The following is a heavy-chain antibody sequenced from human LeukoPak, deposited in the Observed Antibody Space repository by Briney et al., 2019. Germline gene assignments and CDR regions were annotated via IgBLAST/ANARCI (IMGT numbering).Heavy chain of an antibody. Sequence: GGSLRLSCAASGFTFTSYSMSWVCQAPGKGLEWVSGTSDRGDYTYYADSVKGRFTISRDSSKNTLFLQMNSLRAEDTALYFCARKAQYNGHYPLDYWGQGTLVTVSS. J-gene: IGHJ4*02. CDR2: TSDRGDYT. V-gene: IGHV3-23*01. CDR1: GFTFTSYS. D-gene: IGHD1-7*01. CDR3: ARKAQYNGHYPLDY.